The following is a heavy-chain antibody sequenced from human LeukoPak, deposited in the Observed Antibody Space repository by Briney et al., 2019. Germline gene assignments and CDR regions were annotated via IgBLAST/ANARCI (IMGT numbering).Heavy chain of an antibody. CDR3: ARRRYCTSGSCEDFDY. CDR1: GYSFANYW. CDR2: IYPGDSDT. D-gene: IGHD2-15*01. V-gene: IGHV5-51*01. Sequence: GESLKISCKGSGYSFANYWIGWVRQMPGKGLEWIGTIYPGDSDTRYSPSFQGQVTISADKSISTAYLQWSSLKASDTAMYYCARRRYCTSGSCEDFDYWGQGTLVTVSS. J-gene: IGHJ4*02.